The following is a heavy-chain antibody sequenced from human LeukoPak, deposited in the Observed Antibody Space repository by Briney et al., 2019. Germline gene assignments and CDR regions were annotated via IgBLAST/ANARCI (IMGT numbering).Heavy chain of an antibody. Sequence: GGSLRLSCKASGFTFSSHGMNWVRQAPGKGLEWVAVIWYDGSKKYYADPVKGRFTISRDNSKNTVDLQMNSLRVEDTAVYYCARLLGSALDPWGQGTLVTVST. CDR2: IWYDGSKK. D-gene: IGHD2-21*01. CDR3: ARLLGSALDP. J-gene: IGHJ5*02. V-gene: IGHV3-33*01. CDR1: GFTFSSHG.